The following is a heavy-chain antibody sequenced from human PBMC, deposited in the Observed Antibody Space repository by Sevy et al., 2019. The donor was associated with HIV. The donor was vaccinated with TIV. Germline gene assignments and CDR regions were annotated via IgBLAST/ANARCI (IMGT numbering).Heavy chain of an antibody. Sequence: SETLSLTCTVSGGSISSSDSYWSWIRQSPGKGLEWIGYIHYSGGTYYNPFLQSRVAMSVDTSEKQFSLKLSFLTAADTAVSYCASKRGYSHGPFEYWGQGTLVTVSS. CDR2: IHYSGGT. CDR3: ASKRGYSHGPFEY. J-gene: IGHJ4*02. V-gene: IGHV4-30-4*01. CDR1: GGSISSSDSY. D-gene: IGHD5-18*01.